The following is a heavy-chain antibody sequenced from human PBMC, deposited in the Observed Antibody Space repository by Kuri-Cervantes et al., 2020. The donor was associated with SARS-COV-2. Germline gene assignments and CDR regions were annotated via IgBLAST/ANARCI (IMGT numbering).Heavy chain of an antibody. CDR2: IGTAGDP. V-gene: IGHV3-13*05. Sequence: GGSLRLPCSASGFTFSSYDMHWVRQATGKGLEWVSAIGTAGDPYYPGSVKGRFTISRENAKNSLYLQMNSLRAGDTAVYYCAKGGETAYDSSLDYWGQGTLVTVSS. CDR3: AKGGETAYDSSLDY. J-gene: IGHJ4*02. D-gene: IGHD3-22*01. CDR1: GFTFSSYD.